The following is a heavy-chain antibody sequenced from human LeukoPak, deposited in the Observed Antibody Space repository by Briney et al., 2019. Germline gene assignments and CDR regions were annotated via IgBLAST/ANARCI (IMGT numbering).Heavy chain of an antibody. V-gene: IGHV3-30*04. CDR2: ISYDGSNK. J-gene: IGHJ4*02. Sequence: GGSLRLSCAASGFTFSSYAMHWVRQAPGKGLEWVAVISYDGSNKYYADSVKGRFTISRDNSKNTLYLQMNSLRAEDTAVYYCARDSGDSGSYPGYFDYWGQGTLVTVSS. CDR1: GFTFSSYA. CDR3: ARDSGDSGSYPGYFDY. D-gene: IGHD1-26*01.